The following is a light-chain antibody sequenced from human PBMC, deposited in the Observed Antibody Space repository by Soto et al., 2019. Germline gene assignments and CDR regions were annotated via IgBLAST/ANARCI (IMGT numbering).Light chain of an antibody. CDR3: QQSYRTPKT. V-gene: IGKV1-39*01. J-gene: IGKJ1*01. Sequence: DIHMTQSPSSLSASVGERVTIACRAGQTISNFLNWYQQKPGKAPKLLIHAASNLQSGVPARFNGSGSGTDFTLTITSLQPGDSAAYFCQQSYRTPKTFGQGTKVDIK. CDR1: QTISNF. CDR2: AAS.